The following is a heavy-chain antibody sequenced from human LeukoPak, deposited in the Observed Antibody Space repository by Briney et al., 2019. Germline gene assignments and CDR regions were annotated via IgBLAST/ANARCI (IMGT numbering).Heavy chain of an antibody. Sequence: PGGSLRLSCAASGFTFSSYAMSWVRQAPGKGLEWVSAIRGSGGSTYYADSVKGRFTISRDNSKNTLYLQMNSLRAEDTAVYYCAKDSDDFWSGYYFHNWFDPWGQGTLVTVSS. J-gene: IGHJ5*02. CDR3: AKDSDDFWSGYYFHNWFDP. V-gene: IGHV3-23*01. D-gene: IGHD3-3*01. CDR1: GFTFSSYA. CDR2: IRGSGGST.